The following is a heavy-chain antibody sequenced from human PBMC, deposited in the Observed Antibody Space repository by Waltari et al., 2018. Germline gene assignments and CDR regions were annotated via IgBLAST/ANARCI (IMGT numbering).Heavy chain of an antibody. Sequence: EVQLVESGGGLVQPGRSMRLSCEASGFTFDDYAMHWVRQAPGKGLGWVSGISWNSGSIGYADSVKGRFTISRDNAKNSLYLQMNSLRAEDTALYYCAKGGYYDSSGSDYWGQGTLVTVSS. J-gene: IGHJ4*02. CDR1: GFTFDDYA. CDR3: AKGGYYDSSGSDY. D-gene: IGHD3-22*01. CDR2: ISWNSGSI. V-gene: IGHV3-9*01.